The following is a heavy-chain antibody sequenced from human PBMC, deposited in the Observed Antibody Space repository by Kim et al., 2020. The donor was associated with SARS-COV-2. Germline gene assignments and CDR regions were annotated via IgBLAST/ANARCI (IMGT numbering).Heavy chain of an antibody. D-gene: IGHD6-19*01. CDR2: ST. Sequence: STNYTPSLKSRVTISVDASKNQFSLKLSSVTAADKAVYYCARRSAGTCLDYWGQGTLVTVSS. CDR3: ARRSAGTCLDY. V-gene: IGHV4-34*01. J-gene: IGHJ4*02.